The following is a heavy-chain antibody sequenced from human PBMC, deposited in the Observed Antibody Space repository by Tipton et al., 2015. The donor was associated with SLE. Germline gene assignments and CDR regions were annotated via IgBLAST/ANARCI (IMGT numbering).Heavy chain of an antibody. CDR3: ARGGYCTGGVCYNWYFDL. D-gene: IGHD2-8*02. Sequence: TLSLTCTVSGGSISSGGYYWSWIPQHPGKGLEWIGYIYYSGSTNYNPSLKSRVTISVDTSKNQFSLKLSSVTAADTAVYYCARGGYCTGGVCYNWYFDLWGRGTLVTVSS. CDR1: GGSISSGGYY. J-gene: IGHJ2*01. V-gene: IGHV4-61*08. CDR2: IYYSGST.